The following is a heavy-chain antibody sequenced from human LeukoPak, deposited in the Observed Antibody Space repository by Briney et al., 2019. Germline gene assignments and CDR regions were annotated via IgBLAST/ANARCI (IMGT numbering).Heavy chain of an antibody. D-gene: IGHD2-15*01. J-gene: IGHJ6*02. CDR3: ARDGYCSGGSCYGAHYYYYGMDV. V-gene: IGHV1-2*06. Sequence: GASVKVSCKASGYTLTDYYMHWVRQAPGQGLEWMGRINPNSGGTNYAQKFQGRVTMTRDTSISTAYMELSSLRSEDTAVYYCARDGYCSGGSCYGAHYYYYGMDVWGQGTTVTVSS. CDR1: GYTLTDYY. CDR2: INPNSGGT.